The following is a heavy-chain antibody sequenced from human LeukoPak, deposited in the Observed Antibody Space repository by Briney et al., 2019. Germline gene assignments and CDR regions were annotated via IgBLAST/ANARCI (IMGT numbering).Heavy chain of an antibody. V-gene: IGHV6-1*01. D-gene: IGHD6-19*01. CDR3: ARGDQWLET. CDR1: GDRVSSNSAT. J-gene: IGHJ5*02. CDR2: TYYRSKWSN. Sequence: SQTLSLTWAISGDRVSSNSATWNWIRQSPSRGLEWLGRTYYRSKWSNNYAVSVKSRITINSDTSKNQFSLHLNSVTPEDTAVYYCARGDQWLETWGQGTLVTVSS.